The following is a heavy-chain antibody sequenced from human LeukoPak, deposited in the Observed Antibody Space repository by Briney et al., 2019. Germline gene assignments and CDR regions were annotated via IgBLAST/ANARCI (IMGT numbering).Heavy chain of an antibody. Sequence: SETLSHTCAVYGGSFSGYYWSWIRQPPGKGLEWIGEINHSGSTNYNPSLKSRVTISVDTSKNQFSLKLSSVTAADTAVYYCARGGYDILTGPDPWGQGTLVTVSS. D-gene: IGHD3-9*01. J-gene: IGHJ5*02. V-gene: IGHV4-34*01. CDR2: INHSGST. CDR3: ARGGYDILTGPDP. CDR1: GGSFSGYY.